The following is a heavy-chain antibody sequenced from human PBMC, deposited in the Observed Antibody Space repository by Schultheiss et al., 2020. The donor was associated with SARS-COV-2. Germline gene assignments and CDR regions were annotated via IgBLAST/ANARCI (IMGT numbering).Heavy chain of an antibody. CDR3: GHGDLG. D-gene: IGHD5-24*01. V-gene: IGHV3-11*04. CDR1: GFTFSDHY. J-gene: IGHJ4*02. CDR2: ISWNSGSI. Sequence: GGSLRLSCAASGFTFSDHYMSWIRQAPGKGLEWVSGISWNSGSIGYADSVKGRFTISRDNAKNTLYLQMNSLRAEDTSIYYCGHGDLGWGQGTLVTVSS.